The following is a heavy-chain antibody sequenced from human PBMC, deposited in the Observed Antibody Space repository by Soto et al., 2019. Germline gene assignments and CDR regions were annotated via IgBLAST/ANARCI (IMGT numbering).Heavy chain of an antibody. CDR2: ITARGSIT. Sequence: GGSLRLSCVVSGFTFSTYEMNCVRQAPGKGLEWVSYITARGSITYYAASVKGRFTTSRDKDKDSVYLEIDSLRPEDTAMYYCARGRCSSSNCQLDYWAQGAMVTVSS. D-gene: IGHD4-4*01. CDR3: ARGRCSSSNCQLDY. CDR1: GFTFSTYE. J-gene: IGHJ4*02. V-gene: IGHV3-48*03.